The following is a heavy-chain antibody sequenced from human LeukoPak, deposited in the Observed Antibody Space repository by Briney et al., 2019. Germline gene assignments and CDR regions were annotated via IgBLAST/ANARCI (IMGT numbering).Heavy chain of an antibody. D-gene: IGHD2-2*01. Sequence: GESLKISCKGSGYSFTSYWIGWVRQMPGKGLEWMGRIDPSDSYTNYSPSFQGHVTISADKSISTAYLQWSSLKASDTAMYYCASHCSSTSCYRYFDYWGQGTLVTVSS. V-gene: IGHV5-10-1*01. J-gene: IGHJ4*02. CDR3: ASHCSSTSCYRYFDY. CDR2: IDPSDSYT. CDR1: GYSFTSYW.